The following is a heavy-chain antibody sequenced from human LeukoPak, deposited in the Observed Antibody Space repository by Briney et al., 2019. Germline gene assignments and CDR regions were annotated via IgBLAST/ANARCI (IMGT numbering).Heavy chain of an antibody. CDR3: ARGSLAYCGGDCYSGAFDI. CDR1: GGSISSYY. D-gene: IGHD2-21*02. CDR2: IYYSGST. J-gene: IGHJ3*02. Sequence: PSETLSLTCTVSGGSISSYYWSWIRQPPGKGLEWIGYIYYSGSTNYNPSLKSRVTISVDTSKNQFSLKLSSATAADTAVYYCARGSLAYCGGDCYSGAFDIWGQGTMVTVSS. V-gene: IGHV4-59*01.